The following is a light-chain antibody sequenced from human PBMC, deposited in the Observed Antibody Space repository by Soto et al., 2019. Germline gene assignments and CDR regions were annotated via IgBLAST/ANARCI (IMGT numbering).Light chain of an antibody. CDR2: QDI. J-gene: IGLJ2*01. V-gene: IGLV3-1*01. CDR3: QAWDSSTVV. Sequence: SYELTQPPSVSVSPGQTASIACSGDKLGNKYSSWYQQKPGQSPVLVIYQDIKRPSGIPEQFSGSNSGNTATLTISGTQAMDEADYYCQAWDSSTVVFGGGTKLTVL. CDR1: KLGNKY.